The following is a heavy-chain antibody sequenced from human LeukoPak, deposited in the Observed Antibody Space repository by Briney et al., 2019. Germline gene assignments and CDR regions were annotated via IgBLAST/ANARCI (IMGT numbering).Heavy chain of an antibody. CDR3: ARDSYYCSGGSCYPYYFDY. D-gene: IGHD2-15*01. Sequence: GGSLRLSCAASGFTFSSYAMHWVRQAPGKGLEWVAVISYDGSNKYYADSVKGRFTISRDNSENTLYLQMNSLRAEDTAVYYCARDSYYCSGGSCYPYYFDYWGQGTLVTVSS. CDR2: ISYDGSNK. V-gene: IGHV3-30*01. CDR1: GFTFSSYA. J-gene: IGHJ4*02.